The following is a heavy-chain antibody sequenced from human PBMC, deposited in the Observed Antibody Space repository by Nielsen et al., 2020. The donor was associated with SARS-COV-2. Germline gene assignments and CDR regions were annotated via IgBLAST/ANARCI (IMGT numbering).Heavy chain of an antibody. J-gene: IGHJ3*01. Sequence: GESLKIPCAASGFPFNIYAMARVRRAPGRGLQWVTGVSSSCGSTYYTDSVKGRFSISRDNSKNTLYLQMHSLRVEDTAVYYCAKDGVVRGDALDLWGQGTMVTVSS. V-gene: IGHV3-23*01. D-gene: IGHD3-10*01. CDR2: VSSSCGST. CDR3: AKDGVVRGDALDL. CDR1: GFPFNIYA.